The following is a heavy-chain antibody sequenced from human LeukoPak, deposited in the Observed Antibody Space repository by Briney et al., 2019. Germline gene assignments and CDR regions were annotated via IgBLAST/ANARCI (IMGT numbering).Heavy chain of an antibody. V-gene: IGHV4-31*03. CDR3: ARGRFYGFSGDS. CDR1: GGAIGSDVYY. Sequence: SETLSLTCSVSGGAIGSDVYYWNWIRQHPGKGLEWIGYIYYSGSASYNPSLKSRVTISVDTSKNQFSLRLSSVTAADTAVYYCARGRFYGFSGDSWGQGSLVTVSS. CDR2: IYYSGSA. D-gene: IGHD3-10*01. J-gene: IGHJ4*02.